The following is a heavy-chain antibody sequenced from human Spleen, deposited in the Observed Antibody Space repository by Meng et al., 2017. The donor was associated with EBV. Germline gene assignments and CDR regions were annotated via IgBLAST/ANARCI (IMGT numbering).Heavy chain of an antibody. D-gene: IGHD4-11*01. V-gene: IGHV4-34*01. CDR1: GGSLSGYY. Sequence: HVQLRHWGDGLLQPSETLSLTCAVYGGSLSGYYWSWIRQPPGKGLEWIGEINHGGGTSYNPSLKSRVTMSLDTSMNHFSLKLTSVTAADTAVYYCASRGDGIFSNYDWFDLWGQGTLVTVSS. J-gene: IGHJ5*02. CDR3: ASRGDGIFSNYDWFDL. CDR2: INHGGGT.